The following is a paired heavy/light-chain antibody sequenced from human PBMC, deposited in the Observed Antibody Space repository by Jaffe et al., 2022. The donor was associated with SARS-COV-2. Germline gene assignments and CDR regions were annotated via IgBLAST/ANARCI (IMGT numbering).Light chain of an antibody. CDR2: GAS. J-gene: IGKJ3*01. CDR1: QSVSSSY. CDR3: QQYGSSPPFFT. V-gene: IGKV3-20*01. Sequence: EIVLTQSPGTLSLSPGERATLSCRASQSVSSSYLAWYQQKPGQAPRLLIYGASSRATGIPDRFSGSGSGTDFTLTISRLEPEDFAVYYCQQYGSSPPFFTFGPGTKVDIK.
Heavy chain of an antibody. D-gene: IGHD2-2*02. CDR2: INHSGST. CDR3: ARVKAVPAAIWGNYYYYYGMDV. J-gene: IGHJ6*02. CDR1: GGSFSGYY. Sequence: QVQLQQWGAGLLKPSETLSLTCAVYGGSFSGYYWSWIRQPPGKGLEWIGEINHSGSTNYNPSLKSRVTISVDTSKNQFSLKLSSVTAADTAVYYCARVKAVPAAIWGNYYYYYGMDVWGQGTTVTVSS. V-gene: IGHV4-34*01.